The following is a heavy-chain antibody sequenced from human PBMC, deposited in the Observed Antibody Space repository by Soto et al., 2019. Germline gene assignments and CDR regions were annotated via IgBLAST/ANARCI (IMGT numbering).Heavy chain of an antibody. V-gene: IGHV4-30-4*01. CDR2: IYYSGST. Sequence: SETLSLTCTVSGGSISSGDYYWSWIRQPPGKGLEWIGYIYYSGSTYYNPSLKSRVTISVDTSKNQFSLKLSSVTAADTAVYYCARYSYGYPEYFQHWGQGTLVTVSS. CDR3: ARYSYGYPEYFQH. D-gene: IGHD5-18*01. J-gene: IGHJ1*01. CDR1: GGSISSGDYY.